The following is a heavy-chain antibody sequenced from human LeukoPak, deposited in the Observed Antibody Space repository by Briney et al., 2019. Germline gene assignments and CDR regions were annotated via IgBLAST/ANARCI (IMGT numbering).Heavy chain of an antibody. CDR2: IYHSGSS. V-gene: IGHV4-38-2*01. CDR3: ARAKNPYYYYYYMDF. CDR1: GYSISSGHY. J-gene: IGHJ6*03. Sequence: PSETLSLTCAVSGYSISSGHYWVWIRQPPGKGLEYIGNIYHSGSSHYNPSLKSRVTISVDTSNNQFSLKLSSVTAVDTAVYYCARAKNPYYYYYYMDFWGRGTTVTVSS.